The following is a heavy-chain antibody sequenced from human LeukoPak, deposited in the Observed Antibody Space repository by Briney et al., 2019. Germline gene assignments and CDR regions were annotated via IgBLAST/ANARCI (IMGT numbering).Heavy chain of an antibody. D-gene: IGHD3-22*01. CDR2: IIPLFGTA. J-gene: IGHJ4*02. Sequence: SVKVSCKASGDTLIRYGISWVRQAPGQGLEWMGGIIPLFGTANYAQKFQGRVTITADESTSTAYLELSRLRFEDTAVYYCAREWNYESNGYFYYYWGQGTLVTVSS. CDR1: GDTLIRYG. CDR3: AREWNYESNGYFYYY. V-gene: IGHV1-69*13.